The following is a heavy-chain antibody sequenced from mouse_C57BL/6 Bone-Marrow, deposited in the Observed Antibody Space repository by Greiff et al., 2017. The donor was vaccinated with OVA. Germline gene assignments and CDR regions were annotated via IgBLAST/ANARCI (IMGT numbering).Heavy chain of an antibody. CDR1: GYTFTSYW. D-gene: IGHD1-1*01. Sequence: VQLQHSGAELVKPGASVKMSCKASGYTFTSYWITWVKQRPGQGLEWIGDIYPGSGSTNYNEKFKSKATLTVDTSSSTAYMQLSSLTSEDSAVYYCARIHYYGSSPDYWGQGTTLTVSS. V-gene: IGHV1-55*01. CDR3: ARIHYYGSSPDY. CDR2: IYPGSGST. J-gene: IGHJ2*01.